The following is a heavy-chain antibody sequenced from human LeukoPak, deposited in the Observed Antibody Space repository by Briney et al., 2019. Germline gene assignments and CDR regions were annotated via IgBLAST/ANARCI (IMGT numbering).Heavy chain of an antibody. Sequence: GASVTVSFTASGYTFTSYYMHWVRQAPGQGLEWMGIINPSGGSTSYAQKFQGRVTMTRDTSTSTVYMELSSLRSEDTAVYYCARDGSGYYYGMDVWGQGTTVTVSS. CDR2: INPSGGST. J-gene: IGHJ6*02. CDR1: GYTFTSYY. CDR3: ARDGSGYYYGMDV. V-gene: IGHV1-46*01. D-gene: IGHD2-15*01.